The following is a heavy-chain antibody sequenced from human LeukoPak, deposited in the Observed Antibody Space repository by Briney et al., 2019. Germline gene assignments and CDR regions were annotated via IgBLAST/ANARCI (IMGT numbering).Heavy chain of an antibody. CDR3: TAHLVVPAATNAFDI. CDR2: IKSKTDGGTT. V-gene: IGHV3-15*01. CDR1: GFTFSSAW. Sequence: GGSLRLSCAASGFTFSSAWMSWVRQAPGKGLEWVGRIKSKTDGGTTDYAAPVKGRFTISRDDSKNTLYLQMNSLKTEDTAVYYCTAHLVVPAATNAFDIWGQGTMVTVSS. J-gene: IGHJ3*02. D-gene: IGHD2-2*01.